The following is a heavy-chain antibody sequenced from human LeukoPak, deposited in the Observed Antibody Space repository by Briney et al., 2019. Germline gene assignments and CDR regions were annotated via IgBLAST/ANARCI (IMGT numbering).Heavy chain of an antibody. V-gene: IGHV3-30*18. CDR1: GFTFSTYG. J-gene: IGHJ4*02. D-gene: IGHD4-17*01. Sequence: PGGSLRLSCAASGFTFSTYGMHWVRQAPGKGPEGVAIISYDGSDKYYADSVKGRVTISRDNSKNTLYLQMSSLRAEDTAVYYCAKSPADYGDDLFDCWGQGTLVTVPS. CDR3: AKSPADYGDDLFDC. CDR2: ISYDGSDK.